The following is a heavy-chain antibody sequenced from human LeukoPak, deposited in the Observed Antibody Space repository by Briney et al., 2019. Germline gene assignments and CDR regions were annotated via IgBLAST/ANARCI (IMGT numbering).Heavy chain of an antibody. CDR1: GYTFTGYY. CDR2: INSNSGGT. J-gene: IGHJ4*02. CDR3: ARESSTVTTYEPFDY. V-gene: IGHV1-2*02. Sequence: ASLKVSCKAAGYTFTGYYMHWGRQAPGQGLEWMGWINSNSGGTNYAQKFQGRVTMTRNTSISTAYIELSRLRCDETAVYYCARESSTVTTYEPFDYWGQGTLVTVSS. D-gene: IGHD4-17*01.